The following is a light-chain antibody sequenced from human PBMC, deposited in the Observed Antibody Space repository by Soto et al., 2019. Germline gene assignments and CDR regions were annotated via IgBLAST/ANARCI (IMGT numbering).Light chain of an antibody. CDR3: QSYDSSLSAWV. J-gene: IGLJ3*02. CDR1: SSNIGAGYD. Sequence: QSVLTQPPSVSGAPGQRVTISFTGSSSNIGAGYDVHSYQQLPGTAPKLLIYGNTNRPSGVPDRFSGSKSGTSASLAITGLQAEDEADYYCQSYDSSLSAWVFGGGTKLTVL. V-gene: IGLV1-40*01. CDR2: GNT.